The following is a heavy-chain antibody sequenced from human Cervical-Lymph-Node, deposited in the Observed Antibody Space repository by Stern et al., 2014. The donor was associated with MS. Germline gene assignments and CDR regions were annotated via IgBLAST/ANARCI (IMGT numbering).Heavy chain of an antibody. J-gene: IGHJ4*02. CDR2: IYSSGST. CDR3: ARKADWGDYFDY. D-gene: IGHD7-27*01. Sequence: VQLEESGPGLLKPSETLSLTCTVSGDSIRTYFWTWIRQSPGKTLEWIGYIYSSGSTDYNPSLKSRVPLSLDTANKQFPLKLSSVTAADTAVYFCARKADWGDYFDYWGQGTLVTVSS. CDR1: GDSIRTYF. V-gene: IGHV4-59*08.